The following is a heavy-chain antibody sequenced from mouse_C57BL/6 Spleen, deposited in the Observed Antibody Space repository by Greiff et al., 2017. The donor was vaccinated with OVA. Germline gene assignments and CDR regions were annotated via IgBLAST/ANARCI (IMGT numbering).Heavy chain of an antibody. J-gene: IGHJ3*01. CDR1: GYAFSSSW. V-gene: IGHV1-82*01. CDR3: ANYYGSSYPFAY. CDR2: IYPGDGDT. Sequence: VQLQQSGPELVKPGASVKISCKASGYAFSSSWMNWVKQRPGKGLEWIGRIYPGDGDTNYNGKVKGKATLTADKSSSTAYMQLSSLTSEDSAVYFCANYYGSSYPFAYWGQGTLVTVSA. D-gene: IGHD1-1*01.